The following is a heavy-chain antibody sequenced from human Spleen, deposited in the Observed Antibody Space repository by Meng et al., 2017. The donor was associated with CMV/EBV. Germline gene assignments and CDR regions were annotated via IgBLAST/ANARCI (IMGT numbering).Heavy chain of an antibody. CDR3: ARVFGVVATHYYYYGMDV. J-gene: IGHJ6*02. CDR1: GGSISSSSYY. CDR2: IYYSGST. Sequence: SETLSLTCTVSGGSISSSSYYWGWIHQPPGKGLEWIGSIYYSGSTYYNPSLKSRVTISVDTSKNQFSLKLSSVTAADTAVYYCARVFGVVATHYYYYGMDVWGQGTTVTVSS. D-gene: IGHD3-3*01. V-gene: IGHV4-39*07.